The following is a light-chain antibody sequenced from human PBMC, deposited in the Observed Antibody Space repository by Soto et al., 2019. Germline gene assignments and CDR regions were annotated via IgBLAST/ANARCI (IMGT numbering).Light chain of an antibody. CDR3: CSYAGGSYV. CDR2: DVS. CDR1: SSDVGAYSY. Sequence: QSVLTQPRSVSGSPGQSVTISCTGTSSDVGAYSYVSWYQQHPGKAPKPMIYDVSERPSGVPDRFSGSKSANTASLTISGLQAEDEADYYCCSYAGGSYVFGTGTKVTVL. J-gene: IGLJ1*01. V-gene: IGLV2-11*01.